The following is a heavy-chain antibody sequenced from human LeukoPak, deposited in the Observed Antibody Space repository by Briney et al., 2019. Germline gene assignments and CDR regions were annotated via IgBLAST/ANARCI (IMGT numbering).Heavy chain of an antibody. Sequence: PGASLRLSRAASGFIFSNYAMYWVRQAPGKGLEWVSAISGRSDNTYYADSVRGRFTLSRDSSKNTLYLQMNSLRADDTAVYYCAKWGDYDVLTGYYVSDLWGQGTLVTVSS. CDR1: GFIFSNYA. CDR3: AKWGDYDVLTGYYVSDL. V-gene: IGHV3-23*01. CDR2: ISGRSDNT. D-gene: IGHD3-9*01. J-gene: IGHJ5*02.